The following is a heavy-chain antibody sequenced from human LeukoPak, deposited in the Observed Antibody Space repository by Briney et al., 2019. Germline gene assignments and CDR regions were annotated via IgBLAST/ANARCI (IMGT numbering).Heavy chain of an antibody. CDR1: GFTVSSNY. J-gene: IGHJ4*02. V-gene: IGHV3-53*01. CDR3: AKNNDYGVQLGY. D-gene: IGHD4-17*01. Sequence: GGSLRLSCAASGFTVSSNYMSWVRQAPGKGLEWVSVIYSDGSTYYEDSVKGRFTISRDNSKNTLYLQMNSLRAEDTAVYYCAKNNDYGVQLGYWGQGTLVTVSS. CDR2: IYSDGST.